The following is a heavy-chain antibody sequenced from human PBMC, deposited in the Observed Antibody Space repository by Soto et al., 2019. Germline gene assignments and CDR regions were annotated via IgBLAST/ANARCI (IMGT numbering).Heavy chain of an antibody. CDR2: ISGSGSDT. CDR3: AKDTSSWPLGAFDI. CDR1: GFTFSDYY. V-gene: IGHV3-23*01. J-gene: IGHJ3*02. D-gene: IGHD6-13*01. Sequence: GGSLRLSCAGSGFTFSDYYMSWIRQAPGKGLEWVSGISGSGSDTYYADSVKGRFTISRDNSKNTLYLQMNSLRAEDTAVYYCAKDTSSWPLGAFDIWGQGTMVTVSS.